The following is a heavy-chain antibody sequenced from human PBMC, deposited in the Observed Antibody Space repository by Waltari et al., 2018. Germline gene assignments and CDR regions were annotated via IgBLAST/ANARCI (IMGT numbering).Heavy chain of an antibody. J-gene: IGHJ4*02. CDR3: AREGLPYSSSWYPYDY. D-gene: IGHD6-13*01. CDR2: SIPIFGTA. V-gene: IGHV1-69*01. CDR1: GGTFSSYA. Sequence: QVQLVQSGAEVKKPGSSVKVSCKASGGTFSSYAISWVRQAPGQGLEWMGGSIPIFGTANYEQKFQGRVTITADESTSTAYMELSSLRAEDTAVYYCAREGLPYSSSWYPYDYWGQGTLVTVSS.